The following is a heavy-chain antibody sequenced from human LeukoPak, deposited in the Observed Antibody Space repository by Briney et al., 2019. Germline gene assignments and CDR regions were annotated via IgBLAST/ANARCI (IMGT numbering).Heavy chain of an antibody. CDR2: INGSGGSA. V-gene: IGHV1-46*01. J-gene: IGHJ4*02. CDR3: AREDYFASGGASY. Sequence: SMKLSCKSSGYTFTVYYLRWLRQSPGQGLEWMGIINGSGGSATYAQKFQGRVSRTRDTSTSTVYMELSGLRSEDTAVYYWAREDYFASGGASYWGQGSLVTVSS. D-gene: IGHD3-10*01. CDR1: GYTFTVYY.